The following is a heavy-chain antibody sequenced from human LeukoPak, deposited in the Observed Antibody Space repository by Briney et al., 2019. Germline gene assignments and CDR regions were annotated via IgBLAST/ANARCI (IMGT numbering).Heavy chain of an antibody. CDR1: GGSVINTNW. V-gene: IGHV4-4*02. CDR2: VHLDGRT. J-gene: IGHJ4*02. D-gene: IGHD3-3*01. Sequence: PSETLSLTRGVSGGSVINTNWWTWVRQPPGEGLEWIGEVHLDGRTNYNPSLESRLTMSVDVSENQVSLKLTSVTAADTAVYHCAREGGFYRPLDYSGQGTLVTVSS. CDR3: AREGGFYRPLDY.